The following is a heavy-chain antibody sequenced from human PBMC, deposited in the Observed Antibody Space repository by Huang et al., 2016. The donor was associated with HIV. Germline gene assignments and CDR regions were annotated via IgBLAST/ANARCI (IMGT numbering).Heavy chain of an antibody. Sequence: QVQLVQSGAEVKKPGASVKVSCKASGYSFKNSDIHWVRQATGQGLEWMGGINPKSSNRGYAEKCQGRASMTMSTSISTAYMELKNLTSEDTAMYYCVRGTRYGDYRLRHYYYYMDVWGKGTTVTVSS. D-gene: IGHD4-17*01. J-gene: IGHJ6*03. CDR3: VRGTRYGDYRLRHYYYYMDV. CDR1: GYSFKNSD. V-gene: IGHV1-8*02. CDR2: INPKSSNR.